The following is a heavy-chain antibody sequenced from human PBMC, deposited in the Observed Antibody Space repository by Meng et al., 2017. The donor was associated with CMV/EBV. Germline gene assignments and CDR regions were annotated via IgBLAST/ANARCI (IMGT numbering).Heavy chain of an antibody. D-gene: IGHD3-3*01. V-gene: IGHV3-21*01. CDR1: GFTFSSYS. CDR2: ISSSSSYI. CDR3: ARDLLNPAVIRGFWSGHTSTNYYYYGMDV. J-gene: IGHJ6*02. Sequence: GGSLRLSCAASGFTFSSYSMNWFRQAPGKGLEWVSSISSSSSYIYYADSVKGRFTISRDNAKNSLYLQMNSLRAEDTAVYYCARDLLNPAVIRGFWSGHTSTNYYYYGMDVWGQGTTVTVSS.